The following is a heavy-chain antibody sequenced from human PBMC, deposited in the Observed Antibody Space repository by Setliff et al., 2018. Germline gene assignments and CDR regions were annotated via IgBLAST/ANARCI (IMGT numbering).Heavy chain of an antibody. CDR2: IDPEDGKT. Sequence: ASVKVSCKASGYTFTDDYMYWVKQAPGKGLEWMGRIDPEDGKTVYAEKFQGRVIISADTSIDTVYLEIDSLRSEDTAVYYCAFRRGYIYGLDNWGQGALVTVSS. V-gene: IGHV1-69-2*01. CDR3: AFRRGYIYGLDN. D-gene: IGHD5-18*01. J-gene: IGHJ4*02. CDR1: GYTFTDDY.